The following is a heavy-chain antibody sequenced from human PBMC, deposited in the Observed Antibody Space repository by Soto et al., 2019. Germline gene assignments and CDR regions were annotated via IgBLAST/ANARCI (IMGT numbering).Heavy chain of an antibody. D-gene: IGHD6-13*01. J-gene: IGHJ4*02. Sequence: QVQLVESGGGLVKPGGSLRLSCAASGFTFSDYYMSWIRQAPGKGLEWVSYISSSSSYTNYADSVKGRFTISRDNAKNSLYLQMNSLRAEDTAVYYCARSRNIGYSSSWYFGYWGQGTPVTVSS. CDR3: ARSRNIGYSSSWYFGY. CDR2: ISSSSSYT. V-gene: IGHV3-11*05. CDR1: GFTFSDYY.